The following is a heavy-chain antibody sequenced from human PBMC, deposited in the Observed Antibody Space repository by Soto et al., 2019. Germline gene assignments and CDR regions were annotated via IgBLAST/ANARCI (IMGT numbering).Heavy chain of an antibody. CDR1: EFTFRNYA. CDR3: TTDGFLDYYDSSNFDY. V-gene: IGHV3-15*01. CDR2: IKSKTDGGTT. D-gene: IGHD3-22*01. Sequence: LRLSCAASEFTFRNYAMSWVRQAPGKGLEWVGRIKSKTDGGTTDYAAPVKGRFTISRDDSKNTLYLQMNSLKTEDTAVYYCTTDGFLDYYDSSNFDYWGQGTLVTVSS. J-gene: IGHJ4*02.